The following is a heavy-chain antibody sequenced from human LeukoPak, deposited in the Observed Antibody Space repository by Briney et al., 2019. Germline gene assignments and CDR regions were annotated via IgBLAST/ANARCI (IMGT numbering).Heavy chain of an antibody. CDR2: VSAYNGNT. D-gene: IGHD6-19*01. CDR3: ARGLQENLAWLTAFSAFDI. J-gene: IGHJ3*02. Sequence: GASVMVSCKVSGYTFTSYGVSWVRQAPGQGLEWMGWVSAYNGNTNYAQKVRGRVTMTTDTSTRTAYMELRSLRSDDTAVYYCARGLQENLAWLTAFSAFDIWGQGTMVTVSS. CDR1: GYTFTSYG. V-gene: IGHV1-18*01.